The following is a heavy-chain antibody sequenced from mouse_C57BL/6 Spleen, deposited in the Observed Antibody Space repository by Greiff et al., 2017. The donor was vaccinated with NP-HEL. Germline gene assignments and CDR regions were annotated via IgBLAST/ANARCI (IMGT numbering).Heavy chain of an antibody. J-gene: IGHJ4*01. Sequence: EVQLQQSGPELVKPGASVKISCKASGYTFTDYYMNWVKQSHGKSLEWIGDINPNNGGTSYNQKFKGKATLTVDKSSSTAYMELRSLTSEDSAVYYCAREDYDDGYYAMDYWGQGTSVTVSS. CDR1: GYTFTDYY. D-gene: IGHD2-4*01. V-gene: IGHV1-26*01. CDR2: INPNNGGT. CDR3: AREDYDDGYYAMDY.